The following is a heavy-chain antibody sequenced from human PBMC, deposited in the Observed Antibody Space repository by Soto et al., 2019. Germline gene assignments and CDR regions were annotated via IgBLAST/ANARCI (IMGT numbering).Heavy chain of an antibody. V-gene: IGHV1-8*01. Sequence: ASVKVSCKASGYTFTSYDINWVRQATGQGLEWMGWMNPNSGNTGYAQKFQGRVTMTRNTSISTAYMELSSLRSEDTAVYYCAKHRIAAARSYFDYWGQGTLVTVSS. D-gene: IGHD6-13*01. J-gene: IGHJ4*02. CDR3: AKHRIAAARSYFDY. CDR1: GYTFTSYD. CDR2: MNPNSGNT.